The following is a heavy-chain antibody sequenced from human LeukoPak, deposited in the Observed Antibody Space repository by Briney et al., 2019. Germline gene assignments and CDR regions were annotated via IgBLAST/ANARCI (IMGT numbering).Heavy chain of an antibody. V-gene: IGHV4-39*01. CDR2: IYYSGST. D-gene: IGHD3-16*01. Sequence: KASETLSLTCTVSGGSISTSNYYWGWIRQSPGKGLEWIGSIYYSGSTYYNPSLKSRVTISVDTSKNQFSLKLRSVTASDTAVYYCASPRLAGDLLDYWGQGTLVTVSS. CDR3: ASPRLAGDLLDY. J-gene: IGHJ4*02. CDR1: GGSISTSNYY.